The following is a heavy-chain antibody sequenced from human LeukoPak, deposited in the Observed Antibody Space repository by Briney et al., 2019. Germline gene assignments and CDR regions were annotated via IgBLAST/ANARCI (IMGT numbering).Heavy chain of an antibody. V-gene: IGHV1-69*13. CDR2: IIPIFGTA. CDR1: GGTFSSYA. D-gene: IGHD1-20*01. Sequence: ASVKVSRKASGGTFSSYAISWVRQAPGQGLEWMGGIIPIFGTANYAQKFQGRVTITADESTSTAYMELSSLRSEDTAVYYCARDHSSNWKADWFDPWGQGTLVTVSS. CDR3: ARDHSSNWKADWFDP. J-gene: IGHJ5*02.